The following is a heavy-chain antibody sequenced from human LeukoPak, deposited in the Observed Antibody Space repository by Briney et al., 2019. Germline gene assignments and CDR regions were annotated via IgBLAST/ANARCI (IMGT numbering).Heavy chain of an antibody. CDR1: GFTFSSYA. J-gene: IGHJ1*01. CDR3: AKLGPYSSSWFEYFQH. V-gene: IGHV3-23*01. CDR2: ISGIGGST. D-gene: IGHD6-13*01. Sequence: GGSLRLSCAASGFTFSSYAMSWVRQAPGKGPEWVSAISGIGGSTYYADAVKGRFTISRDNSKNTLYLQMNSLRAEDTAVYYCAKLGPYSSSWFEYFQHWGQGTLVTVSS.